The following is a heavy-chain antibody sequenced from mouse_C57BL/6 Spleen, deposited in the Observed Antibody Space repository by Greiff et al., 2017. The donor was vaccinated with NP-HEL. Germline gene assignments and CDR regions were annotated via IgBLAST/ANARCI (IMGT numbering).Heavy chain of an antibody. J-gene: IGHJ4*01. D-gene: IGHD2-1*01. CDR1: GFTFSSYA. V-gene: IGHV5-9-1*02. CDR3: TRGYGNFAMDY. CDR2: ISSGGDYI. Sequence: EVQLQESGEGLVKPGGSLKLSCAASGFTFSSYAMSWVRQTPEKRLEWVAYISSGGDYIYYADTVKGRFTISRDNARNTLYLQMSSLKSEDTAMYYCTRGYGNFAMDYWGQGTSVTVSS.